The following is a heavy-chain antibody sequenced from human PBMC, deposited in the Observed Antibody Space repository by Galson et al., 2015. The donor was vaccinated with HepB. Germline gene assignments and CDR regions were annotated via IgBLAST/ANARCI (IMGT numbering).Heavy chain of an antibody. CDR1: GGSISRGDYY. D-gene: IGHD3-3*01. CDR2: IYHTGST. CDR3: VRDSLLFGFWSGNSDAFDI. V-gene: IGHV4-30-4*01. J-gene: IGHJ3*02. Sequence: TLSLTCTVSGGSISRGDYYWSWIRQPPGKGLEWIGYIYHTGSTHYNPSLKSRVTISGDTSKNQFSLKLNPVTAADTAVYYCVRDSLLFGFWSGNSDAFDIWGQGTMVTVSS.